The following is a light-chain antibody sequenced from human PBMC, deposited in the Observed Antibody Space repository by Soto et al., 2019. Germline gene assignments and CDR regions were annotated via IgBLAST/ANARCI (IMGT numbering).Light chain of an antibody. V-gene: IGKV3-20*01. J-gene: IGKJ2*01. CDR3: HLYTNAPYT. Sequence: EIVLTQSPGTLSLSPGERATLSCRASQSIYNNFLAWYQQKPGQAPRLLIYGASSRATGIPDRISGSGSGTDFSLTIDRLEPEDFAVYYCHLYTNAPYTFGQGTKLEVK. CDR2: GAS. CDR1: QSIYNNF.